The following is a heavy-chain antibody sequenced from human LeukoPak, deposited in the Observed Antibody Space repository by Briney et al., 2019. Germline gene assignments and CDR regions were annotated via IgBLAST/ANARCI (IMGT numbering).Heavy chain of an antibody. Sequence: GGSLRLSCAASGFTFSNYEMNWVRQAPGKGLEWISYISSSGSTIYYADSVKGRFTISRDNAKNSLYLQMNSLRAEDTAVYYCARDQRDKVGYNLYYYYMDVWGKGTTVTVSS. J-gene: IGHJ6*03. CDR2: ISSSGSTI. CDR1: GFTFSNYE. V-gene: IGHV3-48*03. D-gene: IGHD5-24*01. CDR3: ARDQRDKVGYNLYYYYMDV.